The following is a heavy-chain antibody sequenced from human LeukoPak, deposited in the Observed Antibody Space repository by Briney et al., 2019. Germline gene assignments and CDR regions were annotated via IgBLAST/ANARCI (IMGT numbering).Heavy chain of an antibody. Sequence: ASVKVSCKASGYTFTNYGISWVRQAPGQGLEWMGWINPNSGGTNYAQKLQGRVTMTTDTSTSTAYMELRSLRSDDTAVYYCARDPRQSRTIVATIWGPNYYYYYMDVWGKGTTVTVSS. J-gene: IGHJ6*03. D-gene: IGHD5-12*01. CDR3: ARDPRQSRTIVATIWGPNYYYYYMDV. CDR2: INPNSGGT. V-gene: IGHV1-18*01. CDR1: GYTFTNYG.